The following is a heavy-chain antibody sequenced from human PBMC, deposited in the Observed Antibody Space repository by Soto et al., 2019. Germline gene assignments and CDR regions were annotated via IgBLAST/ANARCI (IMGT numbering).Heavy chain of an antibody. V-gene: IGHV3-15*01. Sequence: GGSLRLSCAASGFTFSYAWMSWVRQVPGRGLDWVGRIKSKRDGGTTEYAAPVRGRLTISRDDSKKTFYLQMNSLKTEDTAVYCCTTGLWRIAVVVGSTGYFNPWGQGTPVTVSS. D-gene: IGHD2-15*01. J-gene: IGHJ5*02. CDR3: TTGLWRIAVVVGSTGYFNP. CDR2: IKSKRDGGTT. CDR1: GFTFSYAW.